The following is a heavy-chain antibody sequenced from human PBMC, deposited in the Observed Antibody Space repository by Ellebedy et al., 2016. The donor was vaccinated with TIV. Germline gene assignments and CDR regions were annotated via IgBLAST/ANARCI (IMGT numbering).Heavy chain of an antibody. D-gene: IGHD4-23*01. CDR3: ARDPYGDNQGDFDD. J-gene: IGHJ4*02. Sequence: AASVKVSCKASGYTFTGYYIHWVRQAPGQGLEWMAWINPNSGDTNYLQRFKGRVTMPRDTSFSTVYMELSSLTSDDTAVYYCARDPYGDNQGDFDDWGQGTLVTVSS. CDR1: GYTFTGYY. V-gene: IGHV1-2*02. CDR2: INPNSGDT.